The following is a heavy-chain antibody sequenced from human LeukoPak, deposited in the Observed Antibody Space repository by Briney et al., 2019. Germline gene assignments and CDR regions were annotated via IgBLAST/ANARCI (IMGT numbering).Heavy chain of an antibody. V-gene: IGHV3-23*01. CDR1: GITLSNYG. Sequence: QPGGSLRLSCAVSGITLSNYGMSWVRQAPGKGLEWVAGLSDSGGSTNYADSVKGRFTVSRDNPKNTLYLQMNSLRAEDTAVYFCAKRGVVIRAVIIVGFHNEAYYFDYWGQGALVTVSS. D-gene: IGHD3-10*01. J-gene: IGHJ4*02. CDR2: LSDSGGST. CDR3: AKRGVVIRAVIIVGFHNEAYYFDY.